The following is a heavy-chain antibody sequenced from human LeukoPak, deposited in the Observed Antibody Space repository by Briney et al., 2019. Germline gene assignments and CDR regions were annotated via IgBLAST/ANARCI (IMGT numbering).Heavy chain of an antibody. CDR1: GYTFTSYY. J-gene: IGHJ4*02. CDR2: VNPSGGST. Sequence: ASVKVSCKASGYTFTSYYMHWVRQAPGQGLEWMGIVNPSGGSTSYAQKFQGRVTMTRDTSTSTAYMELSSLRSEDTAVYYCARDPVPQHGFFDYWGQGTLVTVSS. CDR3: ARDPVPQHGFFDY. D-gene: IGHD3-10*01. V-gene: IGHV1-46*01.